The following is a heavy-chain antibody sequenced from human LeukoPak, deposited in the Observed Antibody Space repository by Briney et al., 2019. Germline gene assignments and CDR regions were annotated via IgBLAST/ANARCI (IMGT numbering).Heavy chain of an antibody. J-gene: IGHJ4*02. D-gene: IGHD5-18*01. CDR3: ARGHVRGYSYGFGY. CDR1: GFMFRSYG. Sequence: GRSLRLSCAASGFMFRSYGMHWVRQAPGKGLEWVAVIWDGGSNKYYTDSVKGRFTISRDNSNNTLYLQMNSLRVEDTAVYYCARGHVRGYSYGFGYWGQGSLVTVSS. CDR2: IWDGGSNK. V-gene: IGHV3-33*08.